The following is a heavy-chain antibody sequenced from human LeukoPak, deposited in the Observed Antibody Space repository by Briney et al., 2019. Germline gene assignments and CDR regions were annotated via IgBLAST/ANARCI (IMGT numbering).Heavy chain of an antibody. V-gene: IGHV1-69*13. CDR3: ARDQGGITGTYFDY. CDR1: GGTFSSYA. J-gene: IGHJ4*02. D-gene: IGHD1-20*01. CDR2: IIPIFGTA. Sequence: SVKVSCKASGGTFSSYAISWVRQAPGQGLEWMGGIIPIFGTANYAQKFQGRVTITADESTSTAYMELSSLRSEDTAVYYCARDQGGITGTYFDYWGQGTLVTVSS.